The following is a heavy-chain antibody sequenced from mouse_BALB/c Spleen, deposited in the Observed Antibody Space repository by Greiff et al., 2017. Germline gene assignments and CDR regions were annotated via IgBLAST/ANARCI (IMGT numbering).Heavy chain of an antibody. CDR2: INPYNDGT. CDR1: GYTFTSYV. Sequence: EVQGVESGPELVKPGASVKMSCKASGYTFTSYVMHWVKQKPGQGLEWIGYINPYNDGTKYNEKFKGKATLTSDKSSSTAYMELSSLTSEDSAVYYCARPYYDYDDFDYWGQGTTLTVSS. D-gene: IGHD2-4*01. V-gene: IGHV1-14*01. J-gene: IGHJ2*01. CDR3: ARPYYDYDDFDY.